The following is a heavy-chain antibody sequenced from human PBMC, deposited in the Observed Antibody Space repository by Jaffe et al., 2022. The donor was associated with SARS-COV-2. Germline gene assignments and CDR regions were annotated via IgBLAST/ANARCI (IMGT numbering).Heavy chain of an antibody. D-gene: IGHD6-6*01. CDR1: GYTFTGYY. J-gene: IGHJ5*02. Sequence: QVQLVQSGAEVKKPGASVKVSCKASGYTFTGYYMHWVRQAPGQGLEWMGRINPNSGGTNYAQKFQGRVTMTRDTSISTAYMELSRLRSDDTAVYYCARDSIEQLVPHNWFDPWGQGTLVTVSS. V-gene: IGHV1-2*06. CDR3: ARDSIEQLVPHNWFDP. CDR2: INPNSGGT.